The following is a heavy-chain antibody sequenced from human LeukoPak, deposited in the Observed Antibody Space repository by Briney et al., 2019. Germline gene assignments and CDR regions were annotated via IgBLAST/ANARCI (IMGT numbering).Heavy chain of an antibody. CDR2: ISGYNGNT. J-gene: IGHJ4*02. Sequence: GASVKVSCKASGYRFTSYGISWVRQAPGQGLEWMRWISGYNGNTNYAQKLQGRVTMTTDTSTSTAYMELRSLRSDDTAVYYCAREYCSTTRCYMADYWGQGTLVTVSS. D-gene: IGHD2-2*01. CDR1: GYRFTSYG. CDR3: AREYCSTTRCYMADY. V-gene: IGHV1-18*01.